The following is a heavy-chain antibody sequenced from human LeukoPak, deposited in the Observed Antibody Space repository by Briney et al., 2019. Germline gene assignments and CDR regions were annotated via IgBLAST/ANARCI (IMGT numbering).Heavy chain of an antibody. D-gene: IGHD6-13*01. CDR1: GGSISSYY. CDR3: ARLSPQLAIDY. J-gene: IGHJ4*02. V-gene: IGHV4-59*08. CDR2: IYYSGST. Sequence: TSETLSLTCTVSGGSISSYYWSWIRQPPGKGLEWIGYIYYSGSTNYNPSLKSRVTMSVDTSKNQFSLKLSSVTAADTAVYYCARLSPQLAIDYWGQGTLVTVSS.